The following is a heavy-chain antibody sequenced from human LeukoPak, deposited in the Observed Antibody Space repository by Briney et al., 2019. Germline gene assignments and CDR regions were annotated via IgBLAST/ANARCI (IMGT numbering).Heavy chain of an antibody. D-gene: IGHD7-27*01. CDR1: GGTFSSFG. CDR3: ASYSNWGDFDS. J-gene: IGHJ4*02. V-gene: IGHV1-69*06. CDR2: TIPIFGAK. Sequence: SVKVSCMASGGTFSSFGITWVRQAPGQGLEWMGGTIPIFGAKHYAQKFRGRVTVTADNSTTTTYMELSSLRFEDTALYYCASYSNWGDFDSWGQGTLVTVSS.